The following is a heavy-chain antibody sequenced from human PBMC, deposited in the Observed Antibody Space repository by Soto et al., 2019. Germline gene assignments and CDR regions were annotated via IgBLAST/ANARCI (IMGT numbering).Heavy chain of an antibody. V-gene: IGHV4-61*01. J-gene: IGHJ4*02. CDR2: IYYTGST. CDR1: GGSVSSGTYY. Sequence: SETLSLTCTVSGGSVSSGTYYWSWIRQPPGKGLEWIGYIYYTGSTNYNPSLKSRVNISIDTLKNQCSLKLSSVTAADTAVYYCARGGPGPRYYWGQGTLVTVSS. CDR3: ARGGPGPRYY.